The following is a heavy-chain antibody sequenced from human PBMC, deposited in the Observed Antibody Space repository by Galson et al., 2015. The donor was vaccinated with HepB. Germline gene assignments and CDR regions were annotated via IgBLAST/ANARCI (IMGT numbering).Heavy chain of an antibody. CDR1: GGSISSGGYY. D-gene: IGHD4-23*01. CDR2: IFYSGST. V-gene: IGHV4-31*03. Sequence: TLSLTCTVSGGSISSGGYYWRWIRQHPGKGLEWIGYIFYSGSTYYEPSLKSRVSISIDTSQNQFSLKVTSVTAADTAVYYCAGGPGNPWNYYYMDVWGRGTTVTVSS. CDR3: AGGPGNPWNYYYMDV. J-gene: IGHJ6*03.